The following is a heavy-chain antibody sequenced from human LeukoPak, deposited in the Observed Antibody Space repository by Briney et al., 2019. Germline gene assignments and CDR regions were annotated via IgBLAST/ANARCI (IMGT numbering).Heavy chain of an antibody. Sequence: GGPLRLSCAASGFTFSSYAMSWVRQAPGKGLEWVSAISGSGGSTYYADSVKGRFTISRDNAKNSLYLQMNSLRAEDTAVYYCARDPLQLAAPQPPSFDYWGQGTLVTVSS. V-gene: IGHV3-23*01. CDR2: ISGSGGST. CDR3: ARDPLQLAAPQPPSFDY. J-gene: IGHJ4*02. D-gene: IGHD6-13*01. CDR1: GFTFSSYA.